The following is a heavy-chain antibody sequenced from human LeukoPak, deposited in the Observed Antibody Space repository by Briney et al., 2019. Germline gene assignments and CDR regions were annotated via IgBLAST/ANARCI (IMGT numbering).Heavy chain of an antibody. V-gene: IGHV4-39*07. Sequence: SETLSLTCTVSGGSISSSSYYWGWIRQPPGKGLEWIGSIYYSGSTYYNPSLKSRVTISVDTSKNQFSLKLSSVTAADTAVYYCASYPIGYYNVEILGGAEGTGDYWGQGTLVTVSS. J-gene: IGHJ4*02. CDR3: ASYPIGYYNVEILGGAEGTGDY. CDR1: GGSISSSSYY. CDR2: IYYSGST. D-gene: IGHD3-9*01.